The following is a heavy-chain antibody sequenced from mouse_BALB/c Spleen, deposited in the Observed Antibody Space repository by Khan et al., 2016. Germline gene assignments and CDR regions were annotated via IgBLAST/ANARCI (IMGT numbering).Heavy chain of an antibody. CDR1: GDSITSGY. D-gene: IGHD1-1*01. V-gene: IGHV3-8*02. Sequence: EVQLQESGPSLVKPSQTLSLTCSVTGDSITSGYWNWIRKFPGNKLEYMGYISYSGSTYYNPSLKSRISITRDTSKNQYYLQLNSVTTEDTATYYCASYDGSSYVRAMHYWGQGTSVTGSS. CDR2: ISYSGST. J-gene: IGHJ4*01. CDR3: ASYDGSSYVRAMHY.